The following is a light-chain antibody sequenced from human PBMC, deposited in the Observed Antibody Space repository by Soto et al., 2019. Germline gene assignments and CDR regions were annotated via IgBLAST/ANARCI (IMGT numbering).Light chain of an antibody. CDR3: LQHYNYPRT. V-gene: IGKV1-6*01. CDR2: AAS. J-gene: IGKJ1*01. CDR1: QGIRND. Sequence: AIQMTQSPSSLSASVGDRVTIACRASQGIRNDLVWYQQKPGKAPNLLIYAASSLQSGVPSRFTGSGYGTDFTLTISSLQAEDFATYYCLQHYNYPRTFGQGTKVAIK.